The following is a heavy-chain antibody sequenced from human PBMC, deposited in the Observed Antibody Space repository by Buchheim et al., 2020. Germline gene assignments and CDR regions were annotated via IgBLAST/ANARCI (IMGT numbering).Heavy chain of an antibody. J-gene: IGHJ4*02. CDR2: IRNSGGST. Sequence: EVQLLESGGGLVQPGGSLRLSCAASGFTFTSYAMSWVRQAPGKGLEWVSAIRNSGGSTYYADSVEGRFTISRDNTKDTLYLQMYGLRAEDTAIYYCAKLGVPDVWRNYPFDYWGLGTL. V-gene: IGHV3-23*01. D-gene: IGHD3-3*01. CDR1: GFTFTSYA. CDR3: AKLGVPDVWRNYPFDY.